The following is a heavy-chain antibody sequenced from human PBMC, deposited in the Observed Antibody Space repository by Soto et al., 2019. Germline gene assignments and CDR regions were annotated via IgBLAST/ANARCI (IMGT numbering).Heavy chain of an antibody. D-gene: IGHD2-2*01. CDR2: INGDGRST. V-gene: IGHV3-74*01. J-gene: IGHJ3*02. Sequence: GGSLRLCCAASGFISRSYWMHWVRQFPGKGLVWVSRINGDGRSTSYADSVKGRFTISRDNAKNTLYLQMNSLRADDTAVYYCARAQYLADDAFDIWGQGAMVTVSS. CDR1: GFISRSYW. CDR3: ARAQYLADDAFDI.